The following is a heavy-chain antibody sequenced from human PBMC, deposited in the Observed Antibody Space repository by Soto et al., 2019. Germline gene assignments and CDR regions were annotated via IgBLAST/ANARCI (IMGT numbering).Heavy chain of an antibody. CDR1: GFTFSSYA. CDR2: ISYDGSNK. V-gene: IGHV3-30-3*01. CDR3: ARDLWIQPWGPD. J-gene: IGHJ4*02. D-gene: IGHD5-18*01. Sequence: QVQLVESGGGVVQPGRSLRLSCAASGFTFSSYAMHWVRQAPGKGLEWVAVISYDGSNKYYADSVKGRFTISRDNSKNTLYLQMNSLRAEDTAVYYCARDLWIQPWGPDWGQGTLVTVSS.